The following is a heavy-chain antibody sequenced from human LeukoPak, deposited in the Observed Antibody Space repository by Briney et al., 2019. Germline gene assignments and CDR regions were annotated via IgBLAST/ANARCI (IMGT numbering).Heavy chain of an antibody. D-gene: IGHD1-26*01. J-gene: IGHJ4*02. Sequence: ASVKVSCKASGYTFTGYYMHWVRQAPGQGLEWMGWINPNSGGTNYAQKFQGRVTMTRDTSISTAYMELSRLRSDDTAVNYCARVRREQYDPFDYWGQGTLVTVSS. CDR3: ARVRREQYDPFDY. CDR1: GYTFTGYY. CDR2: INPNSGGT. V-gene: IGHV1-2*02.